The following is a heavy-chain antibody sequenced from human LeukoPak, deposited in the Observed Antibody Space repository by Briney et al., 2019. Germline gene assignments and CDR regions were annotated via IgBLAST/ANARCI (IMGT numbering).Heavy chain of an antibody. V-gene: IGHV1-24*01. CDR2: FDPEDGET. Sequence: GASVKVSCKVSGYTLTELSMHWLRQAPGKGLEWMGGFDPEDGETIYAQKFQGRVTMTEDTSTDTAYMELSSLRSEDTAVYYCATVYDSSGSYDYWGQGTLVTVSS. CDR3: ATVYDSSGSYDY. J-gene: IGHJ4*02. CDR1: GYTLTELS. D-gene: IGHD3-22*01.